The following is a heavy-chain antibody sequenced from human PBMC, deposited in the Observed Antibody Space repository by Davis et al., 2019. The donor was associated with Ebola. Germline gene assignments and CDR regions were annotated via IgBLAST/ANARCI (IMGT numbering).Heavy chain of an antibody. D-gene: IGHD1-20*01. CDR1: AGSISSGGYY. V-gene: IGHV4-31*03. CDR3: ASGITGTPDAFDI. J-gene: IGHJ3*02. Sequence: PSETLSLTCTVSAGSISSGGYYWSWIRQHPGKGLEWIGYIYYSGSTYYNPSLKSRVTISVDTSKNQFSLKLSSVTAADTAVYYCASGITGTPDAFDIWGQGTMVTVSS. CDR2: IYYSGST.